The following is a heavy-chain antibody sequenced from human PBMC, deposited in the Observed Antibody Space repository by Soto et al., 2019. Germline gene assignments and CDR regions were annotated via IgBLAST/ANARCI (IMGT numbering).Heavy chain of an antibody. CDR2: ISYDGSNK. J-gene: IGHJ4*02. V-gene: IGHV3-30*18. CDR1: GFTFSSYG. CDR3: AKDPNNRYLDY. Sequence: QVQLVESGGGVVQPGRSLRLSCAASGFTFSSYGMHWVRQAPGKGLEWVAVISYDGSNKYYADSVKGRFTISRDNSKNTLYLQMNSLRAEDTAVYYCAKDPNNRYLDYWGQGTLVTVSS. D-gene: IGHD1-1*01.